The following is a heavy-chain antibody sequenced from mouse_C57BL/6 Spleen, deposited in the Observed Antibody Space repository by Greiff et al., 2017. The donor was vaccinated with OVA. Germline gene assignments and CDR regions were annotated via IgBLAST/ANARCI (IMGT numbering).Heavy chain of an antibody. CDR1: GYAFSSSW. V-gene: IGHV1-82*01. Sequence: VQLQQSGPELVKPGASVKISCKASGYAFSSSWMNWVKQRPGKGLEWIGRIYPGDGDTNYNGKFKGKATLTADKSSSTAYMQLSSLTSEDSAVYFCARSWGYDVYFDYWGQGTTLTVSS. J-gene: IGHJ2*01. D-gene: IGHD2-2*01. CDR2: IYPGDGDT. CDR3: ARSWGYDVYFDY.